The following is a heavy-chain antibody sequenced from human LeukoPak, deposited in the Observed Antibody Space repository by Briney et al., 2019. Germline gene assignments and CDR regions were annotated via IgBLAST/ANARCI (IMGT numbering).Heavy chain of an antibody. J-gene: IGHJ6*03. Sequence: PGGSLRLSCAASGFTFSSYTMHWVRQAPGMGLQWVSSISTSSIYIYYADSVKGRFTVSRDNARNSLYLEMNSLRAEDTAVYYCARVGGSSSWRAVYYYYYYMDVWGKGTTVTVSS. V-gene: IGHV3-21*01. CDR3: ARVGGSSSWRAVYYYYYYMDV. CDR2: ISTSSIYI. D-gene: IGHD6-13*01. CDR1: GFTFSSYT.